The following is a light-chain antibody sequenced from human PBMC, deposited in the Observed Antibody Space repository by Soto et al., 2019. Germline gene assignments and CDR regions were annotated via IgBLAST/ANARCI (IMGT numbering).Light chain of an antibody. CDR1: QSVSSY. CDR2: GAS. V-gene: IGKV3-15*01. Sequence: EIVMTQSPATLSVSRGGRATLSCRASQSVSSYLAWYQQRPGQPPRLLIHGASTRATGIPARFSGSGSGTEFSLTISSLQSEDFAVYFCQQYNTWPPKYTFGQGTKLEI. CDR3: QQYNTWPPKYT. J-gene: IGKJ2*01.